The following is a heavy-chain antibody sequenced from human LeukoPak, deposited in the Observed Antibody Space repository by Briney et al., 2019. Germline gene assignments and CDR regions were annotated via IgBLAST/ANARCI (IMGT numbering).Heavy chain of an antibody. V-gene: IGHV3-48*01. CDR3: ARDWGRYCSSTSCRYNWFDP. Sequence: PGGSLRLSCAASGFTFSSYSMNWVCQAPGKGLEWVSYISSSSSTIYYADSVKGRFTISRDNAKNSLYLQMNSLRAEDTAVYYCARDWGRYCSSTSCRYNWFDPWGQGTLVTVSS. CDR1: GFTFSSYS. J-gene: IGHJ5*02. CDR2: ISSSSSTI. D-gene: IGHD2-2*01.